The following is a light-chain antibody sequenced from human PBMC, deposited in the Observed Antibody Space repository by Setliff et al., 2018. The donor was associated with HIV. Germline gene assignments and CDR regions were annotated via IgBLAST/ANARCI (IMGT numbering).Light chain of an antibody. Sequence: SVLTQPASVSGSRGQSITISCTGSSSDVGGYNYVSWYQHHPGKAPKLVIYEVSNRPSGVSNRFSGSKSGNTASLTISGLQAEDEADYYCSSFTGSSAPGVFGTGTKV. V-gene: IGLV2-14*01. J-gene: IGLJ1*01. CDR2: EVS. CDR3: SSFTGSSAPGV. CDR1: SSDVGGYNY.